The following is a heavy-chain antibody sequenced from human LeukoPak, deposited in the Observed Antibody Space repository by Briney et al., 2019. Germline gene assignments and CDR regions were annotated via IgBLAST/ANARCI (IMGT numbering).Heavy chain of an antibody. CDR2: IKQDGSEK. CDR3: TGETYYFDY. V-gene: IGHV3-7*04. Sequence: GGSLRLSCAASGFTFSSYWMSWVRQAPGKGLEWVANIKQDGSEKYYVDSVKGRFAISRDNAKNSLYLQMNSLGAEDTAVYYCTGETYYFDYWGQGALVTVSS. J-gene: IGHJ4*02. CDR1: GFTFSSYW.